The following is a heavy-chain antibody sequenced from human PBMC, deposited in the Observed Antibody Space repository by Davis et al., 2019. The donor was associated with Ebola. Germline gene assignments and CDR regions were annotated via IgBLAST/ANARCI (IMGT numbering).Heavy chain of an antibody. J-gene: IGHJ4*02. Sequence: GASLKISCAASGFIFSGSAMHWVRQASGKGLQWVARLRSKTNHYATSYDASLRGRFTFTSDDLKNTVSLLMNSLKADDTAVYYCTRWDYDSARGYWGQGTRVTVSS. CDR1: GFIFSGSA. D-gene: IGHD3-3*01. CDR3: TRWDYDSARGY. V-gene: IGHV3-73*01. CDR2: LRSKTNHYAT.